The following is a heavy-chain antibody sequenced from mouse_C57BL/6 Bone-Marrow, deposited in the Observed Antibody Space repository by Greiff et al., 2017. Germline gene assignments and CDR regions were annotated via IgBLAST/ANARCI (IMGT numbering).Heavy chain of an antibody. CDR2: IYPRSGNT. Sequence: QVQLQQSGAELARPGASVKLSCKASGYTFTSYGISWVKQRTGQGLEWIGEIYPRSGNTYYNEKFKGKATLTADKSSSTAYMELRSLTSEDSAVYFCARLRLRRSWYSDVWGTGTTVTVSS. V-gene: IGHV1-81*01. CDR1: GYTFTSYG. CDR3: ARLRLRRSWYSDV. D-gene: IGHD2-4*01. J-gene: IGHJ1*03.